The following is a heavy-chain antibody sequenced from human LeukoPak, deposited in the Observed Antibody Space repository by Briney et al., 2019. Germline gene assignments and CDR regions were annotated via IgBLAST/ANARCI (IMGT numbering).Heavy chain of an antibody. CDR3: ARDRPYYDILTGSKYYYGMDV. CDR1: GFTFSTYA. J-gene: IGHJ6*02. CDR2: ISYDGSNK. Sequence: GGSLRLSCTASGFTFSTYAMHWVRQAPVKGLEWVAFISYDGSNKYYADSVKDRFTISRDNSKNTLYLQMNSLRAADTAVYYCARDRPYYDILTGSKYYYGMDVWGQGTTVTVSS. D-gene: IGHD3-9*01. V-gene: IGHV3-30-3*01.